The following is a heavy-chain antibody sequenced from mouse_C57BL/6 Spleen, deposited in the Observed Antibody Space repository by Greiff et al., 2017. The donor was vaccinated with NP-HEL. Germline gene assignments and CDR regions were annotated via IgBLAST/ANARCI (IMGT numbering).Heavy chain of an antibody. CDR2: IYPRSGNT. CDR1: GYTFTSYV. Sequence: QVQLQQSGAELARPGASVQLSCKASGYTFTSYVLSWVKQRTGQGLEWIGEIYPRSGNTYYNEKFKGKATLTADKSSSTAYLELRSLTSEDSAVYFCARRGYGNSFAYWGQGTLVTVSA. J-gene: IGHJ3*01. D-gene: IGHD2-1*01. V-gene: IGHV1-81*01. CDR3: ARRGYGNSFAY.